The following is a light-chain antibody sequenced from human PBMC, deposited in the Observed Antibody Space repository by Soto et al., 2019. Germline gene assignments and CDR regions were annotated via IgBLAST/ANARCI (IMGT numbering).Light chain of an antibody. V-gene: IGKV1-6*01. CDR2: AAS. CDR3: LQDYNYPYT. CDR1: QGIRND. J-gene: IGKJ2*01. Sequence: AIQMTQSPSSLSASVGDRVTITCRASQGIRNDLGWYQQKPGKAAKLLIYAASSLQSGVPSRFSGSGSGTDFTLTISSLPPEDFATYYCLQDYNYPYTFGQGTKVEIK.